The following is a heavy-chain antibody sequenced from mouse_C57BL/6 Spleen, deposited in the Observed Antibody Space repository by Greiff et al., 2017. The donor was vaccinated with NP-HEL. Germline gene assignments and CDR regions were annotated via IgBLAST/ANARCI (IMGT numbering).Heavy chain of an antibody. CDR1: GFSLSTSGMG. J-gene: IGHJ2*01. CDR3: AQRVTAVPCSYAC. Sequence: QVTLKESGPGILQSSQTLSLTCSFSGFSLSTSGMGVSWIRQPSGKGLEWLAHIYWDDDKRYNPSPKSRPTISKGASRRQVYVKISGVDTADTATYYCAQRVTAVPCSYACWGRGTALTVSS. V-gene: IGHV8-12*01. CDR2: IYWDDDK. D-gene: IGHD1-1*01.